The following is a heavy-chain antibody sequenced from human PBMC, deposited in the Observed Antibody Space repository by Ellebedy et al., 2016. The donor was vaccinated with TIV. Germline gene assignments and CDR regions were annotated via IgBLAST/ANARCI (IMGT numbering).Heavy chain of an antibody. D-gene: IGHD6-19*01. CDR1: GFTFSSYA. CDR2: ISYDGGNK. CDR3: GRDLGHSSGWYVAY. J-gene: IGHJ4*02. V-gene: IGHV3-30-3*01. Sequence: GGSLRLXXAASGFTFSSYAMHWVRQAPGKGLEWVTFISYDGGNKFYADSVKGRFTISRDNSKNTLYLQMNSLRAEDTAVYYCGRDLGHSSGWYVAYWGLGTLVTVSS.